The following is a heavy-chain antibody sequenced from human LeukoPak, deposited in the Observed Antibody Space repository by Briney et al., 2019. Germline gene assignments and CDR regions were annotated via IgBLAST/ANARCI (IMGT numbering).Heavy chain of an antibody. CDR3: ARSIAVAAVFDY. D-gene: IGHD6-19*01. V-gene: IGHV4-59*08. Sequence: SETLSLTCTVSGGSMNNYYWNWIRQPPGKGLEWIGSIFYSGSTNYNPSLKSRVTISIDTSKNQFSLKLSSVTAADTAVYYCARSIAVAAVFDYWGQGTLVTVSS. CDR2: IFYSGST. CDR1: GGSMNNYY. J-gene: IGHJ4*02.